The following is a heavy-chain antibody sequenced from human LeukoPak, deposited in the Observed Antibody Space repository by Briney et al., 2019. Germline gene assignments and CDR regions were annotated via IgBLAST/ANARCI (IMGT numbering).Heavy chain of an antibody. J-gene: IGHJ6*03. V-gene: IGHV1-69*05. CDR3: ARDRIVVVPAATPYYYYYMDV. D-gene: IGHD2-2*01. CDR2: IIPIFGTA. CDR1: GGTFSSYA. Sequence: SVKVSCEASGGTFSSYAISWVRQAPGQGFEWMGGIIPIFGTANYAQKFQGRVTITTDESTSTAYMELSSLRSEDTAVYYCARDRIVVVPAATPYYYYYMDVWGEGTTVTVSS.